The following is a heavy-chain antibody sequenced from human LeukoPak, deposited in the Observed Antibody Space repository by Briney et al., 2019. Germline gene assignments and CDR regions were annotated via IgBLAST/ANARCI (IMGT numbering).Heavy chain of an antibody. CDR3: AREDYYDSGSNDY. Sequence: GASVKVSCKASGYTFTGYYMHWVRQAPRQGLEWMGWINPNSGGTNYAQKFQGRVTMTRDTSISTAYMELSRLRSDDTAVYYCAREDYYDSGSNDYWGQGTLVTVSS. CDR1: GYTFTGYY. CDR2: INPNSGGT. D-gene: IGHD3-22*01. J-gene: IGHJ4*02. V-gene: IGHV1-2*02.